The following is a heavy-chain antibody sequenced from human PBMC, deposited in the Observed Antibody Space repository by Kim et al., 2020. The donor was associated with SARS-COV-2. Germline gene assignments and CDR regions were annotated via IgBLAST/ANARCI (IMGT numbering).Heavy chain of an antibody. CDR2: ISSSSSYI. J-gene: IGHJ4*02. Sequence: GGSLRLSCAASGFTFSSYSMNWVRQAPGKGLEWVSSISSSSSYIYYADSVKGRFTISRDNAKNSLYLQMNSLRAEDTAVYYCASGVPRFWYCSGGSCPAFDYWGQGTLVTVSS. CDR1: GFTFSSYS. D-gene: IGHD2-15*01. CDR3: ASGVPRFWYCSGGSCPAFDY. V-gene: IGHV3-21*01.